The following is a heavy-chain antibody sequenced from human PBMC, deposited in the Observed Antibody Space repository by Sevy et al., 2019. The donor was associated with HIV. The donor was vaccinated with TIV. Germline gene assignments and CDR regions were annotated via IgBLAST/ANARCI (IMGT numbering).Heavy chain of an antibody. CDR1: GGFIRASSYY. D-gene: IGHD1-7*01. CDR3: ATGTTLFDY. J-gene: IGHJ4*02. CDR2: IYTTGNS. Sequence: SETLSLTCTVSGGFIRASSYYWGWIRQPPGKGLEWIASIYTTGNSYYNPSLKSRSSISLDTSRNHYTLRLTSVTAADTAVYFCATGTTLFDYWGQGTLVTVSS. V-gene: IGHV4-39*02.